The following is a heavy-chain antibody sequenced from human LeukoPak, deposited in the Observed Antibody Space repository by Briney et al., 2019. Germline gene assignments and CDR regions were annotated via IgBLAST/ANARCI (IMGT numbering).Heavy chain of an antibody. Sequence: GGSLRLSCAASGLTFSIYSMNWVRQAPGKGLERISYINSSSSGVYYADSVKGRFTISRDNAKNILYLQMNSLRAEDTAVYYCARDHYFDTSGYSRSLDYWGQGTLVTASS. D-gene: IGHD3-22*01. CDR1: GLTFSIYS. CDR2: INSSSSGV. J-gene: IGHJ4*02. V-gene: IGHV3-48*01. CDR3: ARDHYFDTSGYSRSLDY.